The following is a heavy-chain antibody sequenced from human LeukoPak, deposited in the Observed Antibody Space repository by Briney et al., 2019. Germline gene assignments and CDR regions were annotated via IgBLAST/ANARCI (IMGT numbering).Heavy chain of an antibody. CDR3: ARASTHRYNLKSGQVNDAFDI. V-gene: IGHV1-2*02. CDR1: GYTFTGYY. D-gene: IGHD1-14*01. Sequence: GASVKVSCKASGYTFTGYYMHWVRQAPGQGLEWMGWINPNSGGTNYAQKFQGRVTMTRDTSISTAYMELRSLRSDDTAVYYCARASTHRYNLKSGQVNDAFDIWGQGTMVTVSS. CDR2: INPNSGGT. J-gene: IGHJ3*02.